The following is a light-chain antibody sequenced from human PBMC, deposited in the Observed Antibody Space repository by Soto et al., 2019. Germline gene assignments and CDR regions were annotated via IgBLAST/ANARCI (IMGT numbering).Light chain of an antibody. V-gene: IGKV3-15*01. J-gene: IGKJ4*01. Sequence: EIVMTQSPATLSVSPGERATLSCRASQSVSSDLAWYQQKPGQPPRLLIYDASTRATGIPANFSGSGSGTEFTLTISSLQSEDLADYYCQQYSKWPLTFGGGTKVEIK. CDR1: QSVSSD. CDR2: DAS. CDR3: QQYSKWPLT.